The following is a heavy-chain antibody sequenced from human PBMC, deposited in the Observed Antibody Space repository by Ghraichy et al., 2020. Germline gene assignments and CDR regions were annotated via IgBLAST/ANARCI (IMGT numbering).Heavy chain of an antibody. CDR1: GFTFRSYY. J-gene: IGHJ5*02. Sequence: GESLNISCAASGFTFRSYYMNWVRQAPGKGLEWVSTISSGSSYIYYADSVRGRFTISRDNAKNSLFLQMNSLRDDDTAVYYCSTRNYYDRSDFPPAWGQGTLVTVSS. V-gene: IGHV3-21*01. CDR2: ISSGSSYI. D-gene: IGHD3-22*01. CDR3: STRNYYDRSDFPPA.